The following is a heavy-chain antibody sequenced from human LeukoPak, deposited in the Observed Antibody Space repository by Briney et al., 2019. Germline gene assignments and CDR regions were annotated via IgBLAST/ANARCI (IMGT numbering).Heavy chain of an antibody. Sequence: ASVKVSCKASGYTFTSYGISWVRQAPGQGLEWMGWISAYNGNTNYAQKLQGRVTMTTDTSTSTAYMELRSLRSDDTAVYYCARLYDTLTVNWFDPWGQGTLVTVSS. CDR2: ISAYNGNT. CDR1: GYTFTSYG. D-gene: IGHD3-9*01. J-gene: IGHJ5*02. CDR3: ARLYDTLTVNWFDP. V-gene: IGHV1-18*01.